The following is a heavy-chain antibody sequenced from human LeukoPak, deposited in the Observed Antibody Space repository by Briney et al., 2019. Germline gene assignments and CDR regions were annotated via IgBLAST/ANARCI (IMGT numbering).Heavy chain of an antibody. D-gene: IGHD2-21*02. CDR1: GFTFSRFG. CDR2: IWFDGSST. CDR3: ARDSAPYCGGDCYFDY. J-gene: IGHJ4*01. Sequence: PGRSLRLSCAASGFTFSRFGMHWVRQAPGKGLEWEAVIWFDGSSTYYADSVKGRFTISRDNSKNMLYLQMNSLRVEDTGVYFCARDSAPYCGGDCYFDYWGHGTLVTVPS. V-gene: IGHV3-33*01.